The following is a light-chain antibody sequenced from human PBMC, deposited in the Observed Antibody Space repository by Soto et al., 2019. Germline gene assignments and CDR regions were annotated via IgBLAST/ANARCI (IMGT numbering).Light chain of an antibody. V-gene: IGLV2-8*01. J-gene: IGLJ2*01. Sequence: QSVLTQPPSASGSLGQSVTISCTGTSSDVGGYNYVSWHQQHPGKAPKVMIYEVTKRPPGVPDRFSGSKSGNTASLTVSGVQDEDEAGSYSSAFAGAGNPVLLGGGTKVTVL. CDR3: SAFAGAGNPVL. CDR1: SSDVGGYNY. CDR2: EVT.